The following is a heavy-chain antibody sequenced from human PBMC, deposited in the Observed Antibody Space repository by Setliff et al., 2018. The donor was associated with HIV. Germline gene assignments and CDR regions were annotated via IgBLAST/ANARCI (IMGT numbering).Heavy chain of an antibody. CDR3: TSRYYYDSFLESG. CDR2: IKSKTDGGTT. V-gene: IGHV3-15*01. D-gene: IGHD3-22*01. Sequence: PGGSLRLSCAASGFTFSSYGMHWVRQAPGKGLEWVGRIKSKTDGGTTDYAAPVKGRFTISRDDSKNTLYLQMNSLKTEDTAVYYCTSRYYYDSFLESGWGQGTLVTVSS. J-gene: IGHJ4*02. CDR1: GFTFSSYG.